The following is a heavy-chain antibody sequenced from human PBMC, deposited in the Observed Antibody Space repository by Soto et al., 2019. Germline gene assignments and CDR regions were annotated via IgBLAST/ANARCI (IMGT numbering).Heavy chain of an antibody. CDR3: AKVTKRAAAGRYEYYKYGMDV. D-gene: IGHD6-13*01. J-gene: IGHJ6*02. CDR2: ISGIGGSS. Sequence: EVHLLESGGALEHPGGSLRLSCAASGFAFSTYAMTWVRQAPGKGLEWVSVISGIGGSSYYAASVKGRFTISRDNSKNTLFLQMNGLRAEDTAVYYCAKVTKRAAAGRYEYYKYGMDVWGQGTKVTVSS. V-gene: IGHV3-23*01. CDR1: GFAFSTYA.